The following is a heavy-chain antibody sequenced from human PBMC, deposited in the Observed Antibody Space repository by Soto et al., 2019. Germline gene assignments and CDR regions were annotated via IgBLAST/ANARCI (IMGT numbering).Heavy chain of an antibody. CDR1: GGSISSSSYY. CDR2: IYYSGST. V-gene: IGHV4-39*01. CDR3: ARLPRYNWHYVDLDY. D-gene: IGHD1-7*01. Sequence: SETLSLTCTVSGGSISSSSYYWGWIRQPPGKGLEWIGSIYYSGSTYYNPSLKSRVTISVDTSKNQFSLKLSSVTAADTAVYYCARLPRYNWHYVDLDYWGQGTLVTVSS. J-gene: IGHJ4*02.